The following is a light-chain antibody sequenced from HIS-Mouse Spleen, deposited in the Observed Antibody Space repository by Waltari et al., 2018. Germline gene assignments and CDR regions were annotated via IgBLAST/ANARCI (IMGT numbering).Light chain of an antibody. Sequence: QPVLTQPPSSSASPGESARLTCTLPSDINVGSYNIYWYQQKPGSPPRYLLYYYSDSDKGQGSGVPSRCSGSKDASANTGILLISGLQSEDEADYYCAAWDDSLSGPVFGGGTKLTVL. J-gene: IGLJ3*02. CDR2: YYSDSDK. CDR1: SDINVGSYN. CDR3: AAWDDSLSGPV. V-gene: IGLV5-37*01.